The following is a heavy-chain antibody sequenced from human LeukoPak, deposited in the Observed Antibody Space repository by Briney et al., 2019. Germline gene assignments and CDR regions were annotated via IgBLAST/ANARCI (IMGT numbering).Heavy chain of an antibody. V-gene: IGHV3-74*01. CDR1: GCSFSRYG. CDR3: AKDRGAVTIFGVPAGYFDY. CDR2: IDIDGRIT. D-gene: IGHD3-3*01. Sequence: GGSLRLSCAASGCSFSRYGMYWVRHAPGKGLVWVARIDIDGRITSYADSVKGRFTISRDNAKNMLYLQMNSLRVEDTAVYYCAKDRGAVTIFGVPAGYFDYWGQGTLVTVSS. J-gene: IGHJ4*02.